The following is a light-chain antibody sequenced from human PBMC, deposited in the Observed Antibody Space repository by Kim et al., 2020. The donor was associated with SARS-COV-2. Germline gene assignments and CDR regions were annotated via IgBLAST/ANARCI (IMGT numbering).Light chain of an antibody. CDR1: QSISSW. CDR2: KAS. J-gene: IGKJ2*01. V-gene: IGKV1-5*03. CDR3: QQYNAYPLT. Sequence: DNQMTQSPSTVSASVGDRVTITCRASQSISSWLAWYQQKPGKAPKLLIHKASSLESGVPSRFSGSGSGTEFTLTISRLQPDDFATFYCQQYNAYPLTFGQGTKLEI.